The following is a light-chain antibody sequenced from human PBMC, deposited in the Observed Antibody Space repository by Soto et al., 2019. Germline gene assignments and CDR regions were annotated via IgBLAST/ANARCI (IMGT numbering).Light chain of an antibody. CDR2: ATS. Sequence: EIVLTQSPGTLSLSLGERATLSCRASQSVSSNYLAWYQQKPAQAPRLLIYATSSRATGSPDRFSGSGSGTDFTLTISRREPEDFAVYYCQQYGSSPRYSFGQGTKLEIK. CDR1: QSVSSNY. V-gene: IGKV3-20*01. CDR3: QQYGSSPRYS. J-gene: IGKJ2*03.